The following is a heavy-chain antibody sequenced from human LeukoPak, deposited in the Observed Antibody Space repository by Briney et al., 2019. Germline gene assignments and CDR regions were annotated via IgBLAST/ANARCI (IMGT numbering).Heavy chain of an antibody. CDR3: AREGYSSSWYSLDY. CDR1: GFTFSSYW. Sequence: GGSLRLSCAASGFTFSSYWMHWVRQAPGKGLVWVSRINSVGSSTSYADSVKGRFTISRDNAKNTPYLQMNSLRAEDTAVYYCAREGYSSSWYSLDYWGQGTLVTVSS. V-gene: IGHV3-74*01. CDR2: INSVGSST. D-gene: IGHD6-13*01. J-gene: IGHJ4*02.